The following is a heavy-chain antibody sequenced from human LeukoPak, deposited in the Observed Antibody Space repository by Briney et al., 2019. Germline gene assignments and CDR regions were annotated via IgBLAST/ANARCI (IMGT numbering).Heavy chain of an antibody. CDR3: AKDKYTFWSGSNYYYMDV. CDR2: ISGGAGST. D-gene: IGHD3-3*01. Sequence: GGSLRLSCAASGFTFSSYSMSWVRHAPGEGLGCVSVISGGAGSTYYADSVKGRFTISRDNSKNTLYLQMNSLRAEDTAVYYCAKDKYTFWSGSNYYYMDVWGKGTTVTVSS. CDR1: GFTFSSYS. V-gene: IGHV3-23*01. J-gene: IGHJ6*03.